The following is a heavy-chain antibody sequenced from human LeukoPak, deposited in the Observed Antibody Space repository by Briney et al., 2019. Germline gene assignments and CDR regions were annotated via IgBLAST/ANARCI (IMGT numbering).Heavy chain of an antibody. CDR2: ISYDGSNK. J-gene: IGHJ4*02. V-gene: IGHV3-30*03. D-gene: IGHD3-16*02. CDR3: ARDQYYVWGSYRYSRPFDY. CDR1: GFTFSSYG. Sequence: GGSLRLSCAASGFTFSSYGMHWVRQAPGKGLEWVAVISYDGSNKYYADSVKGRFTISRDNSKNTLYLQMNSLRAEDTAVYYCARDQYYVWGSYRYSRPFDYWGQGTLVTVSS.